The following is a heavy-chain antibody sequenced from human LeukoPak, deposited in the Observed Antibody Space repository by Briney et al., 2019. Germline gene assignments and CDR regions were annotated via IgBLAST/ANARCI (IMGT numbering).Heavy chain of an antibody. Sequence: GGSLGLSCAASGFTFSSYSMNWVRQAPGKGLEWVSSISSSSSYIYYADSVKGRFTISRDNAKNSLYLQMNSLRAEDTAVYYCARRGYCSSTSCYDENFDYWGQGTLVTVSS. CDR2: ISSSSSYI. V-gene: IGHV3-21*01. CDR1: GFTFSSYS. D-gene: IGHD2-2*01. J-gene: IGHJ4*02. CDR3: ARRGYCSSTSCYDENFDY.